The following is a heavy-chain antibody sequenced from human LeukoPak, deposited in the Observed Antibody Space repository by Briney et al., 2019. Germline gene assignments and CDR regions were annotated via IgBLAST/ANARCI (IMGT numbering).Heavy chain of an antibody. CDR1: GFTFSSYA. V-gene: IGHV3-30-3*01. Sequence: PGGSLRLSCAASGFTFSSYAMHWVRQAPGKGLEWVAVISYDGSNKYYADSVKGRFTISRDNSKNTLYVQMNSLRAEDTAVYYWARDRTTVTTNYWAQGTLVTVSS. CDR2: ISYDGSNK. J-gene: IGHJ4*02. D-gene: IGHD4-17*01. CDR3: ARDRTTVTTNY.